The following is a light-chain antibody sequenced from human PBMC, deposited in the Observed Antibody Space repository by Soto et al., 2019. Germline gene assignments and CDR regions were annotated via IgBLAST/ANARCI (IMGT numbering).Light chain of an antibody. CDR3: QKCYYLPI. CDR1: HDITSY. V-gene: IGKV1-33*01. J-gene: IGKJ3*01. CDR2: DAS. Sequence: DIQMTQSPSSLSASVGDRVTITCQASHDITSYLNWYQHKPGKAPKLLIYDASILEAGVPSRFSGSGSGTYITVTISSLQPEDVATYYCQKCYYLPIFGPGTTVDFK.